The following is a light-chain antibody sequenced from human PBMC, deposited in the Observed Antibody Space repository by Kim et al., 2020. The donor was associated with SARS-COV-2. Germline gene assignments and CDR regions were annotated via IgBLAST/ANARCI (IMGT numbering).Light chain of an antibody. CDR3: QVWDSSTVV. J-gene: IGLJ2*01. V-gene: IGLV3-1*01. CDR1: KLGDKY. Sequence: SYELTQPPSVSVSPGQTASITCSGDKLGDKYACWYQQKPGQSPVLVIYQDTKRPSGIPERFSSSNSGNTATLTISGTQAMDEADYYCQVWDSSTVV. CDR2: QDT.